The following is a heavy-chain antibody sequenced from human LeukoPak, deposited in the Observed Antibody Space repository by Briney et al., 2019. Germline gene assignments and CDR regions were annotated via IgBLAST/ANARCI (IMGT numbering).Heavy chain of an antibody. CDR3: AREHKNYDGEGYYYGY. CDR1: GGSIGNYY. CDR2: IYAGANT. J-gene: IGHJ4*02. D-gene: IGHD2-8*01. Sequence: SETLSLSCTVSGGSIGNYYWSWIRQPAGKGLEWIGRIYAGANTDHNPSLKSRVTMSVDSSKNQFSLRLRSVTAADTAVYYCAREHKNYDGEGYYYGYWGQGTLVTVSS. V-gene: IGHV4-4*07.